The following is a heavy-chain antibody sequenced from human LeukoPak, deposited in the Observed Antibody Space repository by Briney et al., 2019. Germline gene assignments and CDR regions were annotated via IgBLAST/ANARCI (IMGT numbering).Heavy chain of an antibody. CDR1: GFSVSTSG. CDR3: AQGYGNGWYPH. CDR2: ISVEGESA. J-gene: IGHJ4*02. Sequence: PGGSLRLSCTVSGFSVSTSGMSWVRQAQGKGLQTISAISVEGESAYYADSVKGRFTISRDNSKNTLYLQMNSLRVEDTAVYFCAQGYGNGWYPHWGQGFLVSVSS. V-gene: IGHV3-23*01. D-gene: IGHD6-19*01.